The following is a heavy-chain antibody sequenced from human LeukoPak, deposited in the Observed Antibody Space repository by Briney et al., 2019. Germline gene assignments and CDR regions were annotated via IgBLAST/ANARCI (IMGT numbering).Heavy chain of an antibody. J-gene: IGHJ4*02. CDR1: SGSISNFH. V-gene: IGHV4-4*07. Sequence: SETLSLTCTVSSGSISNFHWSWIRQPAGKGLEWIGRIFTSGSTNYNPSLKSRVTMSVDTSKKQFSLKLSSVTAADTAVYYCARVKYDYVWGSYRDIDLTDYWGQGTLVTVSS. D-gene: IGHD3-16*02. CDR2: IFTSGST. CDR3: ARVKYDYVWGSYRDIDLTDY.